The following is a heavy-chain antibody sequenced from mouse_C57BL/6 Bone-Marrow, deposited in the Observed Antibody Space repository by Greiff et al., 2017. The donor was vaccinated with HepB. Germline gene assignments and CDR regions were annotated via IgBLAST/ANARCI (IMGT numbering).Heavy chain of an antibody. CDR3: ARPLCYGSSSGFAY. V-gene: IGHV1-18*01. D-gene: IGHD1-1*01. J-gene: IGHJ3*01. CDR1: GYTFTDYN. Sequence: EVQLQQSGPELVKPGASVKIPCKASGYTFTDYNMDWVKRSHGKSLEWIGDINPNNGGTIYNQKFKGKATLTVDKSSSTAYMELRSLTSEDTAVYYCARPLCYGSSSGFAYWGQGTLVTVSA. CDR2: INPNNGGT.